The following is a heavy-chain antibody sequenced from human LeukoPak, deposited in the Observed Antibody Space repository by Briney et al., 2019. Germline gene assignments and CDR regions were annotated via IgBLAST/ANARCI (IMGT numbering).Heavy chain of an antibody. CDR3: ARDTSAAYCSVGSCRGWYFYYYYYMDV. Sequence: GGSLRLSCAASGFTFSTYWMSWVRQAPGKGLEWVANIKQDGSDKFYVDSVKGRFTISRDNAKNSLYLQMNSLRAEDTAVYYCARDTSAAYCSVGSCRGWYFYYYYYMDVWGKGTTVTVSS. CDR2: IKQDGSDK. CDR1: GFTFSTYW. V-gene: IGHV3-7*01. J-gene: IGHJ6*03. D-gene: IGHD2-15*01.